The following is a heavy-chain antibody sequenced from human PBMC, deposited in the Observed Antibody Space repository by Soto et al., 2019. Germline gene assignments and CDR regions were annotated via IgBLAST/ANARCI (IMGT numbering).Heavy chain of an antibody. CDR2: IWYDGSNK. Sequence: QLQLVESGGGVVQPGRSLRLSCAASGFTFSSYGMHWVRQAPSKGLEWVAVIWYDGSNKYYADSVKGRFIISRDNSKNTLYLQMNSLRAEDTAVYYCAREMGYCSSTICYKGYYGMDVWGPGTTVTVS. V-gene: IGHV3-33*01. CDR1: GFTFSSYG. CDR3: AREMGYCSSTICYKGYYGMDV. D-gene: IGHD2-2*02. J-gene: IGHJ6*02.